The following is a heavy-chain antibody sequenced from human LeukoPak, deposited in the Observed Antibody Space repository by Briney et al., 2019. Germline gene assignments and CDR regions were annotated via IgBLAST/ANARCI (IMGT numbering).Heavy chain of an antibody. J-gene: IGHJ4*02. CDR1: GYTFTSYG. CDR2: ISAYSGNT. CDR3: ARLMTTVTTCDY. D-gene: IGHD4-17*01. Sequence: GASVKVSCKASGYTFTSYGITWVRQAPGQGLEWMGWISAYSGNTNYAQKFQGRVTMTTDTSTSTAYMELRSLRSDDTAVYYCARLMTTVTTCDYWGQGTLVTVSS. V-gene: IGHV1-18*01.